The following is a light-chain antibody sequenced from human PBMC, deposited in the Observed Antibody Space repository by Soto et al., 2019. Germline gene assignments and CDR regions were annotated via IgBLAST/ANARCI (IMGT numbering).Light chain of an antibody. Sequence: DIQLTQSPSFLSASVGDRVTITCRASQGISSYLAWYQQRPGEAPKLLIYAASTLQSGVPSRFSGSGSGTEFTLTINSLQPEDFATYSCQQLDSYPLTFGGGTKVEIK. V-gene: IGKV1-9*01. CDR3: QQLDSYPLT. CDR2: AAS. J-gene: IGKJ4*01. CDR1: QGISSY.